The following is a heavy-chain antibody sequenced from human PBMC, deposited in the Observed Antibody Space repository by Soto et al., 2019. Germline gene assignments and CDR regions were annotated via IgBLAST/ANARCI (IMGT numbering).Heavy chain of an antibody. CDR3: ARDTAHGGYPPDAY. CDR2: IWYDGSNK. CDR1: GFTFSTYG. D-gene: IGHD5-12*01. V-gene: IGHV3-33*01. J-gene: IGHJ4*02. Sequence: QVQLVESGGGVVQPGGSLRLSCAASGFTFSTYGMHWVRQAPGKGLEWLAVIWYDGSNKNYADSVKGRFTISRDNSKNTLYLQMNSLRAEDTAFYYCARDTAHGGYPPDAYWGQGTLVTVSS.